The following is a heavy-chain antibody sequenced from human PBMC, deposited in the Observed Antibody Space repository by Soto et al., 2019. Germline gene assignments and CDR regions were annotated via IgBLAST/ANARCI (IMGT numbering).Heavy chain of an antibody. D-gene: IGHD6-6*01. CDR3: TRMDCSTYSCSFLPDY. J-gene: IGHJ4*02. CDR2: ITASGEKL. CDR1: GFSLSSYA. V-gene: IGHV3-23*01. Sequence: GGSLRLSCAASGFSLSSYAMTWVRQAPGNGLEWVSGITASGEKLYYADSVKGRFTVSRDNSKNTLYLQMHSLRADDTAVYYCTRMDCSTYSCSFLPDYWGQGIMVTVSS.